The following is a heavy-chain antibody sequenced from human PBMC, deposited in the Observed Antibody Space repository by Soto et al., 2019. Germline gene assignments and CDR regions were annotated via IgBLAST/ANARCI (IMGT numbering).Heavy chain of an antibody. J-gene: IGHJ6*02. CDR2: ISGSGGST. CDR3: AKEATPQRDDFWSGYYPRYYYGMDV. CDR1: GFTFSSYA. D-gene: IGHD3-3*01. V-gene: IGHV3-23*01. Sequence: GGSLRLSCAASGFTFSSYAMSWVRQAPGKGLEWVSAISGSGGSTYYADSVKGRFTISRDNSKNTLYLQMNSLRAEDTAVYYCAKEATPQRDDFWSGYYPRYYYGMDVWGQGTTVTVSS.